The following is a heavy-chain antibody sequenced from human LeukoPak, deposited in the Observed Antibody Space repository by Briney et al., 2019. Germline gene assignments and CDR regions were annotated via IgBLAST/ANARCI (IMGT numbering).Heavy chain of an antibody. D-gene: IGHD5-24*01. CDR1: GFTFSSYE. CDR3: AKAGRWLQSHNDY. Sequence: GGSLRLSCAASGFTFSSYEMNWVRQAPGKGLEWVSYISSSGSTIYYADSVKGRFTISRDNSKNTLYLQMNSLRAEDTAVYYCAKAGRWLQSHNDYWGQGTLVTVSS. CDR2: ISSSGSTI. V-gene: IGHV3-48*03. J-gene: IGHJ4*02.